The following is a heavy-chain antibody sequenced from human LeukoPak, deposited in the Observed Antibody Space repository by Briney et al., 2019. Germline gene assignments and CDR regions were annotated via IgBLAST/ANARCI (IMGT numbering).Heavy chain of an antibody. D-gene: IGHD7-27*01. CDR2: INPNSGGT. J-gene: IGHJ4*02. CDR3: ARGPATGDFDY. Sequence: ASVKVSCKASGYTFTAIYIHWVRQTPGQGLEWMELINPNSGGTNFAQKFQGRVTMTRDTSISTAYMELSRLGSDDTAVYYCARGPATGDFDYWGQGTLVTVSS. V-gene: IGHV1-2*02. CDR1: GYTFTAIY.